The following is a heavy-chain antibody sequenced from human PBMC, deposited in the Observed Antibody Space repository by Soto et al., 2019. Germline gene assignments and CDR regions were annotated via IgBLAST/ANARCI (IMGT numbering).Heavy chain of an antibody. CDR1: CESISSSSYY. V-gene: IGHV4-39*01. J-gene: IGHJ4*02. Sequence: SETLSLTCIFSCESISSSSYYWGWIRQPPGKGLEWIGSIYYSGRTYYNPSFKSRVTISIDTSKNQFSLKLSSVTATDTAVYYCARQRTTVVTQAYFDHWGQGALVTVSS. CDR2: IYYSGRT. CDR3: ARQRTTVVTQAYFDH. D-gene: IGHD2-21*02.